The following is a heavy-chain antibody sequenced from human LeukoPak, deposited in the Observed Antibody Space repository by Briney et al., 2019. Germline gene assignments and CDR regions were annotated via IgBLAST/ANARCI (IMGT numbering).Heavy chain of an antibody. CDR3: ARGPYVDSYGGGLVDY. D-gene: IGHD3-16*01. Sequence: ASVKVSCKASGYTFTSYGISWVRQAPGQGLEWMGWINPNSGGTNYAQKFQGRVTMTRDTSISTAYMELSRLRSDDTAVYYCARGPYVDSYGGGLVDYWGQGTLVTVSS. CDR1: GYTFTSYG. J-gene: IGHJ4*02. V-gene: IGHV1-2*02. CDR2: INPNSGGT.